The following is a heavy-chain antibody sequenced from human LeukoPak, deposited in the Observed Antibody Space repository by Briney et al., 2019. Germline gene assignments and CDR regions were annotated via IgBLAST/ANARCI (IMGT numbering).Heavy chain of an antibody. CDR1: GGSVSSSSYY. J-gene: IGHJ4*02. D-gene: IGHD4-17*01. V-gene: IGHV4-39*07. CDR2: IYYSEST. Sequence: PSETLSLTCTVSGGSVSSSSYYWGWIRQPPGKGLEWIGSIYYSESTYYNPSLQSRVTISVDTSKNQFSLKLSSVTAADTAVYYCARSAQTVTTFPLDYWGQGTLVTVSS. CDR3: ARSAQTVTTFPLDY.